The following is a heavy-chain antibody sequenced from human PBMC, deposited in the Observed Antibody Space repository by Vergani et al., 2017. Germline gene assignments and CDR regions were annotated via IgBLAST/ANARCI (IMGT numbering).Heavy chain of an antibody. V-gene: IGHV1-2*02. CDR1: GYTFTGYY. CDR3: ARDRIRCVPAAIRGLFDP. Sequence: QVQLVQSGAEVKKPGASVKVSCKTSGYTFTGYYMHWVRQAPGQGLEWMGWINPNSGGTNYAQKFQGRVTMTRDTSISTAYMELSRLRSDDTAVYYCARDRIRCVPAAIRGLFDPWGQGALVTVSS. D-gene: IGHD2-2*02. CDR2: INPNSGGT. J-gene: IGHJ5*02.